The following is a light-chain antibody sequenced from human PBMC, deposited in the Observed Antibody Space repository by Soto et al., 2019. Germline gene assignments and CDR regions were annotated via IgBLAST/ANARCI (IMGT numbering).Light chain of an antibody. Sequence: DIQMTQSPSTLSASVGDRVTITCRASQNINSWLAWYQQKPGKAPTLLIYDVSILQSGVPSRFSCSGSETEFTLTISSLQPDDFANYYCQQYSSQSRTFGQGTKVEIK. CDR1: QNINSW. CDR2: DVS. CDR3: QQYSSQSRT. V-gene: IGKV1-5*01. J-gene: IGKJ1*01.